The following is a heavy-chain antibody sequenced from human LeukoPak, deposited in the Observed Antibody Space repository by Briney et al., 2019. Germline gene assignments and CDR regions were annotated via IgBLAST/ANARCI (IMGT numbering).Heavy chain of an antibody. CDR3: ARGGAAAGRGTYYYYYMDV. Sequence: AVKVSCKASGGTFSSYAISWVRQAPGQGLEWMGGIIPIFGTANYAQKFQGRVTITTDESTSTAYMELSSLRSEDTAVYYCARGGAAAGRGTYYYYYMDVWGKGTTVTVSS. V-gene: IGHV1-69*05. D-gene: IGHD6-13*01. CDR1: GGTFSSYA. J-gene: IGHJ6*03. CDR2: IIPIFGTA.